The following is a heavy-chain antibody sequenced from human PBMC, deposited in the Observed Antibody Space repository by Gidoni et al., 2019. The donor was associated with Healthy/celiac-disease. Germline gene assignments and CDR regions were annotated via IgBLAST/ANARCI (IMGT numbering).Heavy chain of an antibody. Sequence: HIFSNDEKSYSTSLKSRLTISKDTSKSQVVLTMTNMDPVDTATYYCARSSTGTTIGFDYWGQGTLVTVSS. V-gene: IGHV2-26*01. D-gene: IGHD1-7*01. CDR3: ARSSTGTTIGFDY. CDR2: IFSNDEK. J-gene: IGHJ4*02.